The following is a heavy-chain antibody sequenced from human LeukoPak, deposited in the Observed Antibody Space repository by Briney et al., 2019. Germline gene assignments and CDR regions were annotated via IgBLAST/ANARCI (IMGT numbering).Heavy chain of an antibody. CDR2: IYTSGTT. J-gene: IGHJ6*03. V-gene: IGHV4-61*02. D-gene: IGHD6-25*01. CDR3: ARDLSGSMDV. CDR1: GGSISSGSYY. Sequence: PSETLSLTCIVSGGSISSGSYYWSWIRQPAGKGLEWIGRIYTSGTTNYNPSLKSRVTISVDTSQNQFSLKLSSVTAADTAVYYCARDLSGSMDVWGKGTTVTVSS.